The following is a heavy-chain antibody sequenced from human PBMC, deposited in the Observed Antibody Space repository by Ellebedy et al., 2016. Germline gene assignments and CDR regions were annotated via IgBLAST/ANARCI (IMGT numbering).Heavy chain of an antibody. CDR3: ARRLVPGIAAAGKGRNWFNP. CDR2: INPNSGGT. V-gene: IGHV1-2*02. D-gene: IGHD6-13*01. CDR1: GYTFTGYY. J-gene: IGHJ5*02. Sequence: ASVKVSCKASGYTFTGYYMHWVRQAPGQGLEWMGWINPNSGGTNYAQKFQGRVTMTRDTSISTAYMELSRLRSDDTAVYYCARRLVPGIAAAGKGRNWFNPWGQGTLVTVSS.